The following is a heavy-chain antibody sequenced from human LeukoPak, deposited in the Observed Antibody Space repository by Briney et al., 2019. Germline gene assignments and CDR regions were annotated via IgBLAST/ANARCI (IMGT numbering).Heavy chain of an antibody. V-gene: IGHV3-64D*06. D-gene: IGHD3-10*01. CDR1: GFTFSRYA. Sequence: GGSLRLSCSASGFTFSRYAMHWVRQAPGEGLEYVSAISSNGGSTYYADSVKGRFTISRDNSKNTLYLQMSSLRAEDTAVYYCVKDGSGSYYTYYFDYWGQGTLVTVSS. CDR3: VKDGSGSYYTYYFDY. CDR2: ISSNGGST. J-gene: IGHJ4*02.